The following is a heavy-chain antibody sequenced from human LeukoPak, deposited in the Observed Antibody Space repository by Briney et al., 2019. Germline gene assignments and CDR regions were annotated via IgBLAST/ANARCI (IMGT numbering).Heavy chain of an antibody. Sequence: GGSLRLSCAASGFTFGTFAFSWVRQAPGKGLEWVSSISGDDSTYYADSVKGRFTISRDTSSNTLYLQMNSLRAEDTALYYCAKGHYDFRDYWGQGTLVTVSS. J-gene: IGHJ4*02. CDR1: GFTFGTFA. CDR3: AKGHYDFRDY. D-gene: IGHD3-3*01. V-gene: IGHV3-23*01. CDR2: ISGDDST.